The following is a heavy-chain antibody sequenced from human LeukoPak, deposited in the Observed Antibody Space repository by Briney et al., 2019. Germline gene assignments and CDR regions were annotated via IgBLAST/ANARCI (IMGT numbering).Heavy chain of an antibody. D-gene: IGHD3-22*01. CDR1: GGSISSSSYY. V-gene: IGHV4-39*01. J-gene: IGHJ4*02. CDR2: IYYSGST. Sequence: SETLSLTCTVSGGSISSSSYYWGWIRQPPGKGLEWIGSIYYSGSTYYNPSLKSRVTISVDTSKNQFSLKLSSVTAADTAVYYCAGRVITTKYVDYWGQGTLVTVSS. CDR3: AGRVITTKYVDY.